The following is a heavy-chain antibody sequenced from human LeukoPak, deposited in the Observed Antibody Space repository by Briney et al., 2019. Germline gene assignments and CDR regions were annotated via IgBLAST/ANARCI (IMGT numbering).Heavy chain of an antibody. CDR1: GYTFTSYG. CDR2: ISAYNGNT. CDR3: ARQVDTSMALPDY. D-gene: IGHD5-18*01. Sequence: AAVKVSCKASGYTFTSYGISWVRQAPGQGLEWMGWISAYNGNTNSAQKVQGRVTLTTDTSTNTAYMELRSLRSHDTAVYYCARQVDTSMALPDYWGQGTLVTVSS. J-gene: IGHJ4*02. V-gene: IGHV1-18*01.